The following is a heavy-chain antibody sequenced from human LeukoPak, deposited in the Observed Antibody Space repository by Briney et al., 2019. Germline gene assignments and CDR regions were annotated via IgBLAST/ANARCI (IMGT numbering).Heavy chain of an antibody. D-gene: IGHD1-26*01. Sequence: SETLSLTCAVYGASLNSYYWSWIRQAPGKGLEWIGEGRDRGGTKYNPSLTSRVTISADPSRNQFSLKLTSVTAADTAVYYCAQSGQSGFSFDPWGQGSLVTVSS. J-gene: IGHJ5*02. V-gene: IGHV4-34*01. CDR2: GRDRGGT. CDR3: AQSGQSGFSFDP. CDR1: GASLNSYY.